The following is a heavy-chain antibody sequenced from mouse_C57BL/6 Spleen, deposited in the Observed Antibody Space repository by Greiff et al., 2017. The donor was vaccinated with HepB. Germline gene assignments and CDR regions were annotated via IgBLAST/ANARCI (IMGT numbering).Heavy chain of an antibody. CDR2: ISYSGST. J-gene: IGHJ1*03. CDR1: GYSITSDY. V-gene: IGHV3-8*01. D-gene: IGHD1-1*01. CDR3: ARFFYGSSYDWYFDV. Sequence: EVQLKESGPGLAKPSQTLSLTCSVTGYSITSDYWNWIRKFPGNKLEYMGYISYSGSTYYNPSLKSRISITRDTSKNQYYLQLNSVTTEDTATYYCARFFYGSSYDWYFDVWGTGTTVTVSS.